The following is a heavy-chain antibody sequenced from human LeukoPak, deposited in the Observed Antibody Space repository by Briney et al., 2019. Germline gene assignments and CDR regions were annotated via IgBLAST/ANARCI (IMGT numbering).Heavy chain of an antibody. Sequence: PGGSLRLSCAASGFTFSSYWMTWVRQAPGKGLEWAANLNRDGSEKYYVDSVKGRFTISRDNARNSLYLQMNSLRAEDTAVYYCARDAPRDSSGYFLSVSGFDYWGQGTLVTVSS. CDR1: GFTFSSYW. V-gene: IGHV3-7*01. CDR3: ARDAPRDSSGYFLSVSGFDY. D-gene: IGHD3-22*01. J-gene: IGHJ4*02. CDR2: LNRDGSEK.